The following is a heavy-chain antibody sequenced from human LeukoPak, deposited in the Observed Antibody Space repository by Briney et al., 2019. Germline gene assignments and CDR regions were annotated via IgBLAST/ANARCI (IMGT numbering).Heavy chain of an antibody. CDR2: IGSGSSSI. V-gene: IGHV3-48*04. CDR3: ASPATYRYAPSFDY. D-gene: IGHD3-16*02. J-gene: IGHJ4*02. Sequence: PGRSLRLSCAASGFTFDDYAMHWVRQAPGKGLEWVSYIGSGSSSIYYADSVRGRFTISRDDAKNSLYLQMNSLRAEDTAVYYCASPATYRYAPSFDYWGQGTLVTVSS. CDR1: GFTFDDYA.